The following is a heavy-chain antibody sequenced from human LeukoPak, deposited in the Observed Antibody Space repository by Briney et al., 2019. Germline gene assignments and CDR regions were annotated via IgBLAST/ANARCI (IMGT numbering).Heavy chain of an antibody. CDR3: AKGTEAAAGYFDY. Sequence: PGGSLRLSCAASGFTFDDYAMHWVRQAPGKGLEWVSGISWNSGSIGYADSVKGRFTISRDNAKNSLYLQMNSLRAEDTALYYCAKGTEAAAGYFDYWGQGTLVTVSS. CDR1: GFTFDDYA. D-gene: IGHD6-13*01. J-gene: IGHJ4*02. V-gene: IGHV3-9*01. CDR2: ISWNSGSI.